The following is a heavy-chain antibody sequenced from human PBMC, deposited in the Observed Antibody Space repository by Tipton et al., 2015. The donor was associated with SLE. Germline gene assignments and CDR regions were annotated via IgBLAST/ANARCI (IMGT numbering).Heavy chain of an antibody. CDR2: IYTSGST. CDR3: ARGGRLVEGPMDV. V-gene: IGHV4-61*02. CDR1: GGSISSGSYY. D-gene: IGHD2-8*02. J-gene: IGHJ6*03. Sequence: LRLSCTVSGGSISSGSYYWSWIRQPAGKGLEWIGRIYTSGSTNYNPSLKSRLTISVDTSKNQFSLRLSSVTAADTAVYYCARGGRLVEGPMDVWGKGTTVAVSS.